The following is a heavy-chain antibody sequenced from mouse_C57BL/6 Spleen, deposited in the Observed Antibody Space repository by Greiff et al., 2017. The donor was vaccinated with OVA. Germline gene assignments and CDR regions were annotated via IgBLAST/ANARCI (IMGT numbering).Heavy chain of an antibody. D-gene: IGHD1-1*01. CDR3: TRYYYGSSYLYYAMDY. V-gene: IGHV14-4*01. J-gene: IGHJ4*01. CDR2: IDPENGDT. Sequence: VQLKESGAELVRPGASVKLSCTASGFNIKDDYMHWVKQRPEQGLEWIGWIDPENGDTEYASKFQGKATITADTSSNTAYLQLSSLTSEDTAVYYCTRYYYGSSYLYYAMDYWGQGTSVTVSS. CDR1: GFNIKDDY.